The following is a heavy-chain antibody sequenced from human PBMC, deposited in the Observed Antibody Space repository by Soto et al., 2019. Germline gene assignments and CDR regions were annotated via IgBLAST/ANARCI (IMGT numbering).Heavy chain of an antibody. CDR2: IYSGGST. V-gene: IGHV3-66*01. Sequence: EVQLVESGGGLVQPGGSLRLSCAASGFTVSSNYMSWVRQAPGKGLEWVSVIYSGGSTYYADSVKGRFTISRDNSKNTLYLQMHSLRAEDTAVYYCARMGDSSGYSGWFDPWGQGTLVTVSS. J-gene: IGHJ5*02. D-gene: IGHD3-22*01. CDR1: GFTVSSNY. CDR3: ARMGDSSGYSGWFDP.